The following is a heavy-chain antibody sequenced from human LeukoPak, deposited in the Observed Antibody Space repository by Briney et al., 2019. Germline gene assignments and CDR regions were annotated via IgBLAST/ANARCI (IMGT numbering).Heavy chain of an antibody. J-gene: IGHJ4*02. D-gene: IGHD2-21*01. CDR2: IGGTGCNI. CDR1: GFTFSSYA. V-gene: IGHV3-23*01. CDR3: VRDNYSYRLDV. Sequence: GGSLRLSCAASGFTFSSYAMIWVRQAPGKGLQWVSAIGGTGCNIFYTDSVKGRFTISRDNSKNTLYLHMNSLRAEDTAIYYCVRDNYSYRLDVWGQGTLVTVSS.